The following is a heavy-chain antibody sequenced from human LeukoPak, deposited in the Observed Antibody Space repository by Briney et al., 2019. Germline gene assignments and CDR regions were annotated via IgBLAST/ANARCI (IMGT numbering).Heavy chain of an antibody. J-gene: IGHJ4*02. CDR2: ISGSGGST. CDR1: GFTFSSYG. D-gene: IGHD5-18*01. CDR3: AKDLGGYSYGYLFDY. Sequence: QPGGTLRLSCAASGFTFSSYGMSWVRQAPGKGLEWVSAISGSGGSTYYADSVKGRFTISRDNSKNTLYLQMNSLRAEDTAVYYCAKDLGGYSYGYLFDYWGQGTLVTVSS. V-gene: IGHV3-23*01.